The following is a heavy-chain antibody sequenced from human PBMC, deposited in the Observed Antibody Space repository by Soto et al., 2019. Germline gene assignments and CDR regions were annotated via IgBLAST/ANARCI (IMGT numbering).Heavy chain of an antibody. J-gene: IGHJ6*02. CDR3: ARDSGYAPDYYYYYGMDV. Sequence: RHMPGKGLEWMGIIYPGDSDTRYSPSFQGQVTISADKSISTAYLQWSSLKASDTAMYYCARDSGYAPDYYYYYGMDVWGQGTTVTVSS. D-gene: IGHD5-12*01. V-gene: IGHV5-51*01. CDR2: IYPGDSDT.